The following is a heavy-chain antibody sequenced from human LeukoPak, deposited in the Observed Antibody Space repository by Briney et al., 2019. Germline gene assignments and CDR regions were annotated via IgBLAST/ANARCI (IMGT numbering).Heavy chain of an antibody. D-gene: IGHD2-2*01. CDR2: ISGSGVSA. Sequence: PGGSLRLSCAASGFTFSSYAMHWVRQAPGKGLEWVSAISGSGVSAYYADSVKGRFTISRDNSKNTLYLQMNSLRAEDTAVYYCARDREDIVVVPAADSHYYYYYYMDVWGKGTTVTISS. CDR3: ARDREDIVVVPAADSHYYYYYYMDV. CDR1: GFTFSSYA. V-gene: IGHV3-23*01. J-gene: IGHJ6*03.